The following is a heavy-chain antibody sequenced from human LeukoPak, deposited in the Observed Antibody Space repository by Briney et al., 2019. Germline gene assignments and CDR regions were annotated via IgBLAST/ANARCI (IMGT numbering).Heavy chain of an antibody. CDR1: GHTFTSYD. V-gene: IGHV1-8*01. Sequence: GASVRVSCKASGHTFTSYDINWVRQATGQGLEWMGWMNPNSGNTGYAQRFQGRVTMTRNTSISTAYMELSSLRSEDTAVYYCARVTFGGVVADFDYWGQGTLVTVSS. J-gene: IGHJ4*02. CDR2: MNPNSGNT. CDR3: ARVTFGGVVADFDY. D-gene: IGHD3-16*02.